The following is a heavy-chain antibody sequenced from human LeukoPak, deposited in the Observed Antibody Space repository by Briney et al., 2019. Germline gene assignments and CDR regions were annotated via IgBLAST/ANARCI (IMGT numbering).Heavy chain of an antibody. CDR2: ITESGAYT. V-gene: IGHV3-23*01. CDR3: AKDFSGSWQFDP. CDR1: GFTFSSYA. Sequence: GGSLRLSCAASGFTFSSYAMSWVRQAPGKGLEWVSGITESGAYTYYADSVKGRFTISRDNSKNTLYLQMNSLRVEDTAVFYCAKDFSGSWQFDPWGQGTLATVSS. D-gene: IGHD6-13*01. J-gene: IGHJ5*02.